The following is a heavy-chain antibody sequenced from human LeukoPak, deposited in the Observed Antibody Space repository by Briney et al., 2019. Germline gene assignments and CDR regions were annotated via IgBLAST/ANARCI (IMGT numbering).Heavy chain of an antibody. V-gene: IGHV3-48*01. CDR1: GFTFSSHS. CDR3: ARGAYHYED. Sequence: GGSLRLSCAASGFTFSSHSMNWVRQAPGKGLEWVSYISSSSSTIYYADSVKGRFTISRDNAKNSLYLQMNSLRAEDTAVYYCARGAYHYEDWGQGTLVTVSS. J-gene: IGHJ4*02. D-gene: IGHD3-16*01. CDR2: ISSSSSTI.